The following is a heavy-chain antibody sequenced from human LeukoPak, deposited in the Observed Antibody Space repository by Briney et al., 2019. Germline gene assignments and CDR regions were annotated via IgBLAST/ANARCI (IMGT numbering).Heavy chain of an antibody. D-gene: IGHD3-16*01. J-gene: IGHJ4*02. Sequence: ASVKVSCKASGYTFSDYYLHWVRQAPGQGLEWMGRNNPKNGDTNYAQKFQGRVSMTRDTSISTAYMELSRLTSDDTAVYYCARAGTVMLLDYWGQGTLVTVSS. CDR3: ARAGTVMLLDY. CDR1: GYTFSDYY. V-gene: IGHV1-2*06. CDR2: NNPKNGDT.